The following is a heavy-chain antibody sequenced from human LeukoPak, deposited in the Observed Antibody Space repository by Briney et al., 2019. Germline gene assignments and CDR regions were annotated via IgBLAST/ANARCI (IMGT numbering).Heavy chain of an antibody. Sequence: GGSLRLSCAASGFTFSTYWMYWVRQTPGQGLVWVSRINSDGTTTNYADSVRGRFTISRDNAKTTLFLQMNSLRPEDTAVYYCARENSHQLPYTLDYWGQGTLVTVSS. D-gene: IGHD2-2*01. J-gene: IGHJ4*02. V-gene: IGHV3-74*01. CDR3: ARENSHQLPYTLDY. CDR2: INSDGTTT. CDR1: GFTFSTYW.